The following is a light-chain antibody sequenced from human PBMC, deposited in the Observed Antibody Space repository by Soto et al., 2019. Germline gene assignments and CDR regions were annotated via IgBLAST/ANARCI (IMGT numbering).Light chain of an antibody. Sequence: EIVMTQSPATVSLSPGERATLSCRASPGVSNTLAWYQQRPGQAPRLLLDGTSNRATGIPARFSGSGSGTDCTRTSSSLEPEDFAVYYCHQRMSWPRTFGQGTKVEIK. CDR2: GTS. J-gene: IGKJ1*01. V-gene: IGKV3-11*01. CDR1: PGVSNT. CDR3: HQRMSWPRT.